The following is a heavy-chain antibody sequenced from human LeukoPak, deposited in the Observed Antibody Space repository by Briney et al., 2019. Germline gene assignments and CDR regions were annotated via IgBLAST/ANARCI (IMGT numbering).Heavy chain of an antibody. J-gene: IGHJ3*02. V-gene: IGHV1-18*01. CDR3: ARESGSGYAFDI. CDR1: GYTFTIYG. D-gene: IGHD3-10*01. Sequence: ASVTVSCTASGYTFTIYGISWVRQARGQGKEWMGWIRAYNGNTNYAKKLQGRGTITTDTSTSTSYMELRSLRSDDTAVYYCARESGSGYAFDICGQGTMVTVSS. CDR2: IRAYNGNT.